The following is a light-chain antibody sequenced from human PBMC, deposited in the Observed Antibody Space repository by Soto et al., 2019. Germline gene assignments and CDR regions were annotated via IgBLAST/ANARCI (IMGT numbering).Light chain of an antibody. J-gene: IGKJ1*01. V-gene: IGKV3-15*01. Sequence: EIVMTQSPATVSVSPGERVTLSCRASRTVHSNVAWYQHKPGQAPRLLIYGASFRATGMPARFSGSGFGTEFTLTISSLQSEDFAVYYCQQYNNWPRTFGQGTKVDIK. CDR1: RTVHSN. CDR3: QQYNNWPRT. CDR2: GAS.